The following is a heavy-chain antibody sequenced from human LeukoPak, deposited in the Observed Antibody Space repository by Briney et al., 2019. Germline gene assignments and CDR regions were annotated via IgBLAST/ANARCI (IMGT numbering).Heavy chain of an antibody. CDR2: IYYSGST. Sequence: SETLSLTCTVSGGSISSSSYYWGWIRQPPGKGLEWIGSIYYSGSTYYNPSLKSRVTISVDTSKNQFSLKLSSVTAADTAVYYCARVNYYDSSGFNWFDPWGQGTLVTVSS. D-gene: IGHD3-22*01. V-gene: IGHV4-39*07. CDR3: ARVNYYDSSGFNWFDP. J-gene: IGHJ5*02. CDR1: GGSISSSSYY.